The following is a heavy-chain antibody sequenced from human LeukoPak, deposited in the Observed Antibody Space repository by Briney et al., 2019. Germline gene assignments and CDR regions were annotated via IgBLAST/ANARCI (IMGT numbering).Heavy chain of an antibody. V-gene: IGHV3-23*01. CDR2: ISGSGGST. Sequence: GGSLRLSCAASGFTFSSYAMSWVRQAPGKGLEWVSAISGSGGSTYYADSVKGRFTISRDNSKNTLYPQMNSLRAEDTAVYYCAKDRPNYDFWSGYSTAFDYWGQGTLVTVSS. D-gene: IGHD3-3*01. J-gene: IGHJ4*02. CDR1: GFTFSSYA. CDR3: AKDRPNYDFWSGYSTAFDY.